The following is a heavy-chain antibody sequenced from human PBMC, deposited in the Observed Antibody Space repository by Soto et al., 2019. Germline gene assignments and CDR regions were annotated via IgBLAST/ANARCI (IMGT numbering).Heavy chain of an antibody. V-gene: IGHV1-69*13. D-gene: IGHD6-13*01. CDR3: ARDSGSATNAFDI. Sequence: SVKVSCKASGGTFSSYAISWVRQAPGQGLEWMGGIIPIFGTANYAQKFQGRVTITADESTSTAYMELSSLRSEDTAVYYCARDSGSATNAFDIWGQGTMVTVSS. CDR2: IIPIFGTA. J-gene: IGHJ3*02. CDR1: GGTFSSYA.